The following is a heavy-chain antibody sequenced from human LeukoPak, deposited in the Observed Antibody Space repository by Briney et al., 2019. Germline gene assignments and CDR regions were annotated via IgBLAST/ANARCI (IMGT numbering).Heavy chain of an antibody. Sequence: SVKVSCKASGDTFSSYAISWVRQAPGQGLEWMGGIIPIFGTANYAQKFQGRVTITADESTSTAYMELSSLRSEDTAVYYCARAQNYSSGWHAVPPPYYYYGMDVWGQGTTVTVSS. D-gene: IGHD6-19*01. CDR2: IIPIFGTA. CDR1: GDTFSSYA. V-gene: IGHV1-69*13. CDR3: ARAQNYSSGWHAVPPPYYYYGMDV. J-gene: IGHJ6*02.